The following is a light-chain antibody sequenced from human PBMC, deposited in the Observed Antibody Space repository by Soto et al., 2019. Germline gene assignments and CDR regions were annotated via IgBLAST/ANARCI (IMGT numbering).Light chain of an antibody. CDR3: QQAYSFPIT. CDR2: AGS. V-gene: IGKV1-12*01. Sequence: DIEVTQSPSSVSASVGDRVTITCRASKDIAGYLAWYQHKPGRAPELLIHAGSRLQSGVPSRFSGSGSGTDFTLTINSLQPEDFATYYCQQAYSFPITFGQGTRLEI. CDR1: KDIAGY. J-gene: IGKJ5*01.